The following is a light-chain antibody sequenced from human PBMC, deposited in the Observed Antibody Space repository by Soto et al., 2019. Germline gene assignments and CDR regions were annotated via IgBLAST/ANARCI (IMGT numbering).Light chain of an antibody. Sequence: DIQMTQSPSTLSASVRDRVTITCRTSQSFGSWLAWYQQYPGKVPNLLIYKASSLESGVPSRFSCCGSGTEFTLTIGSLQPDDFATYYCQQYNTYSRTFGQGTKVGIK. CDR3: QQYNTYSRT. CDR1: QSFGSW. J-gene: IGKJ1*01. CDR2: KAS. V-gene: IGKV1-5*03.